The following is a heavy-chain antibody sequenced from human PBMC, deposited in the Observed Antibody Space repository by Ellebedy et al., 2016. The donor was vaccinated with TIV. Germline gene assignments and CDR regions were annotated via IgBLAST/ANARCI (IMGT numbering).Heavy chain of an antibody. V-gene: IGHV5-51*01. CDR3: ARPQGSDREAFDI. J-gene: IGHJ3*02. CDR1: GYSFTNYW. Sequence: GESLKISCKGSGYSFTNYWIGWVRQMPGKGLEWMGIIYPGDSDTRYSPSFQGQVTISADKSISTAYLQWSSLKASDTAMYYCARPQGSDREAFDIWGQGTMVTVSS. D-gene: IGHD3-22*01. CDR2: IYPGDSDT.